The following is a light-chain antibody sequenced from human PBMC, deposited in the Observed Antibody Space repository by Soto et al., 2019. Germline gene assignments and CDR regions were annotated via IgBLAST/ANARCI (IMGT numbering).Light chain of an antibody. CDR1: SSNIGSNA. CDR3: AAWDDSLNGFV. Sequence: QSVLTQPPSASGTPGQGVAISCSGSSSNIGSNAVNWYQHLPGTAPKLLIFSDNQRPSGVPDRFSGSKSGTSASLAISGLQSEDEAEYYCAAWDDSLNGFVFGTGTKLTVL. J-gene: IGLJ1*01. V-gene: IGLV1-44*01. CDR2: SDN.